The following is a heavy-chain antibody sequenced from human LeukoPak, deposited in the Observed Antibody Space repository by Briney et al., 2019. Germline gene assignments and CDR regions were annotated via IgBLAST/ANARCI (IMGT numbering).Heavy chain of an antibody. D-gene: IGHD1/OR15-1a*01. CDR3: AREAYNWNIDVFDI. V-gene: IGHV3-7*01. Sequence: GGSLRLSCAASGFTFSSYWMSWVRQALGRGLAWVANIKQDGSEKYYVDSVKGRFTISRDNAKNSLYLQMNSLRAEDTAVYYRAREAYNWNIDVFDIWGQGTMVTVSS. J-gene: IGHJ3*02. CDR2: IKQDGSEK. CDR1: GFTFSSYW.